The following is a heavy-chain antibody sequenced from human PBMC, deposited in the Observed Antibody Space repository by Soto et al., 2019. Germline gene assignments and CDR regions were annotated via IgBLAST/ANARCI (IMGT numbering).Heavy chain of an antibody. D-gene: IGHD5-12*01. Sequence: SETLSLTCGVSGYLISSGYYWGWIRQPPGKGLEWIGIIHHTGTTYYNPSLKSQVTISVDTSNNQFSLKLTSVTAADTAVYFCARSSGYLTGGYWGQGTQVTVSS. CDR3: ARSSGYLTGGY. CDR2: IHHTGTT. V-gene: IGHV4-38-2*01. J-gene: IGHJ4*02. CDR1: GYLISSGYY.